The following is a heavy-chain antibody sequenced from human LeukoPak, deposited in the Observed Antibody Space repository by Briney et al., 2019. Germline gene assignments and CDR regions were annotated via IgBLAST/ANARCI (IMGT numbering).Heavy chain of an antibody. Sequence: GVSLRLSCAASGVIFSNYWMHWVRQTPGKGLVWVSSINRDGSSTSYADYVKGRFTISRDNTKNNLYLQMNSLRAEDMYVYACTRGGGNSHGFFDYWAQETVVSVS. CDR1: GVIFSNYW. CDR2: INRDGSST. J-gene: IGHJ4*02. V-gene: IGHV3-74*01. D-gene: IGHD5-18*01. CDR3: TRGGGNSHGFFDY.